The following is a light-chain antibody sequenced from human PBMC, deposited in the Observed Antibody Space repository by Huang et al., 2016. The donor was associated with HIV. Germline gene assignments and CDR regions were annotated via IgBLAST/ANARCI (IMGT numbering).Light chain of an antibody. CDR1: QTIDNW. Sequence: DIQMTQSPSTLSSSVGDRVTITCRANQTIDNWVAWYQQKPGRAPTLLSYKAIILESGFPPRFSGSGSGADFTLTIGSLQPDDFATYFCQQYKSYPWTFGQGTKVEVK. CDR2: KAI. V-gene: IGKV1-5*03. J-gene: IGKJ1*01. CDR3: QQYKSYPWT.